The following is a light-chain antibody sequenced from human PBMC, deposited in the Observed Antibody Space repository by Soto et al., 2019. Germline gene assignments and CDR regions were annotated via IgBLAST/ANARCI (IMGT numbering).Light chain of an antibody. CDR2: GVR. J-gene: IGLJ1*01. Sequence: QSVLTQPASVSGSPGQSITISCTGTSRDVGDYNYVSWYQHHPGKAPKLMIYGVRNRPSGVSNRFSGSKSGNTASLTISGLQAEDEADYYCTSYTSSGTLEVFGTGTKVTVL. CDR3: TSYTSSGTLEV. CDR1: SRDVGDYNY. V-gene: IGLV2-14*01.